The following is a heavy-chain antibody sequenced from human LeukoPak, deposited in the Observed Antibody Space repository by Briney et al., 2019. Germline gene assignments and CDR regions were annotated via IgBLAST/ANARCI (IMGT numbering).Heavy chain of an antibody. D-gene: IGHD5/OR15-5a*01. V-gene: IGHV4-59*08. J-gene: IGHJ2*01. Sequence: PSETLSLTCTVSGGSISSYYWSWIRQPPGKGLEWIGYIYYSGSTNYNPSLKSRVTISVDTSKNQFSLKLSSVTAADTAVYYCARRRLGWYFDLWGRGTLVTVSS. CDR1: GGSISSYY. CDR3: ARRRLGWYFDL. CDR2: IYYSGST.